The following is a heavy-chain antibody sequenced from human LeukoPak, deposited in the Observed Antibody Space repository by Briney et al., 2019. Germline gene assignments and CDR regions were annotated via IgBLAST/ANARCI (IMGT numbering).Heavy chain of an antibody. D-gene: IGHD3-3*01. CDR2: ISGSGDNT. Sequence: PGGPLRLSCAASGYPFSGYAMSWVRQAPGKGLEWVSVISGSGDNTYYADFVEGRFTISRDKSKDTLYLQMNSLRADDTAVYYCAKSWKDFGVSIMPDGFNNWGQGTLVTLSS. V-gene: IGHV3-23*01. J-gene: IGHJ4*02. CDR1: GYPFSGYA. CDR3: AKSWKDFGVSIMPDGFNN.